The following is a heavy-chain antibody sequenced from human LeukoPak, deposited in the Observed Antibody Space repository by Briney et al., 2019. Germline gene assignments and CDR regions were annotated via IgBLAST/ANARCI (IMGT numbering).Heavy chain of an antibody. J-gene: IGHJ3*02. V-gene: IGHV4-59*08. D-gene: IGHD4-11*01. CDR3: ARAPNDYSNAFDI. CDR2: IYYRGST. CDR1: GGSISSDY. Sequence: PSETLSLTCTVSGGSISSDYWSWIRQPPGKGLEWIGYIYYRGSTNYNPSLKSRVTISVDTSKNQFSLKLSSVTAADTAVYYCARAPNDYSNAFDIWGQGTMVTVSS.